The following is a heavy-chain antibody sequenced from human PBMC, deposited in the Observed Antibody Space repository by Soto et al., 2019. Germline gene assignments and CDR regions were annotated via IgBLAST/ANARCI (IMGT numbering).Heavy chain of an antibody. V-gene: IGHV1-8*01. CDR3: ARGWYYDFGSGYYSWFDP. Sequence: ASVKVSCKASGYTFTSYDINWVRQATGQGLERIGWMSPNRGNTGYAQKFQSRVTITRNTSISTAYMELSSLRSEDTAVCFFARGWYYDFGSGYYSWFDPWGQGTLVTVSS. CDR1: GYTFTSYD. D-gene: IGHD3-3*01. J-gene: IGHJ5*02. CDR2: MSPNRGNT.